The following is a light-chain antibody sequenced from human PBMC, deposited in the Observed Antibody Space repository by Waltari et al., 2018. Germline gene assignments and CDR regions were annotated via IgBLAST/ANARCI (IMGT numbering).Light chain of an antibody. Sequence: TVQASQDIRNWLAWYQQKPGKAPNLLIYATSSLQTGVPSRFSGSGSGTEFTLTISSLQPEDFATYYCQQANSFPITFGPGTKVDFK. J-gene: IGKJ3*01. CDR3: QQANSFPIT. CDR2: ATS. CDR1: QDIRNW. V-gene: IGKV1-12*01.